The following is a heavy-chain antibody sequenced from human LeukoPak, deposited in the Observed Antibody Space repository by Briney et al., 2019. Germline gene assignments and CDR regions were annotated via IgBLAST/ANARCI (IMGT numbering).Heavy chain of an antibody. Sequence: ASVKVSCKASGYTFTGYYMHWVRQAPGQGLEWMGWINPNSGGTNYAQKFQGRVTMTRDTSISTAYMELSRLRSDDTAVYYCASQYSRQENWFDPWGQGTLVTVSS. J-gene: IGHJ5*02. CDR3: ASQYSRQENWFDP. CDR2: INPNSGGT. V-gene: IGHV1-2*02. D-gene: IGHD6-6*01. CDR1: GYTFTGYY.